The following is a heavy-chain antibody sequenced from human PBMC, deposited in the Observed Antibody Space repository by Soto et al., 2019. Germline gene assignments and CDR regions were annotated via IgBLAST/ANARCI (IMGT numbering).Heavy chain of an antibody. V-gene: IGHV1-69*05. J-gene: IGHJ4*02. CDR3: ARAAYYYESSGYYPGDY. CDR2: IIPIFGTA. D-gene: IGHD3-22*01. CDR1: GGTFSSYA. Sequence: GASVKVSCKASGGTFSSYAISWVRQAPGKGLEWMGGIIPIFGTANYAQKFQGRVTITRDTSASTVYMEVSSLRSEDTAVYYCARAAYYYESSGYYPGDYWGQGTLVTVSS.